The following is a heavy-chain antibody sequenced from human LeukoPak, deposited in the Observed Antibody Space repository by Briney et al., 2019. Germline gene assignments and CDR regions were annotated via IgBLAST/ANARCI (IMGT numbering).Heavy chain of an antibody. V-gene: IGHV1-24*01. CDR1: GYTLTELS. CDR2: FDPEDGET. Sequence: ASVKVSCKVSGYTLTELSMHWVRQAPGNGLEWMGGFDPEDGETIYAQKFQGRVTMTEDTSTDTAYMELSSLRSEDTAVYYCATGTQVGGFLAWLSLYGMDVWGQGTTVTVSS. J-gene: IGHJ6*02. D-gene: IGHD3-3*01. CDR3: ATGTQVGGFLAWLSLYGMDV.